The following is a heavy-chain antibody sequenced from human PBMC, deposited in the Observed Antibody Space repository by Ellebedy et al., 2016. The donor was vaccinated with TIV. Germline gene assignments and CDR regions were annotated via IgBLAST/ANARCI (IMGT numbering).Heavy chain of an antibody. CDR3: ARGPYDGTGYYYPY. V-gene: IGHV4-4*07. J-gene: IGHJ4*02. CDR2: IYTSGDT. D-gene: IGHD3-22*01. Sequence: SETLSLXCTVSGDSISSYYWSWIRQPAGKGLEWIGRIYTSGDTKYNPSLKSRVTMSVDTSKNQFSLKLSSVTAADTAVYYCARGPYDGTGYYYPYWGQGTLVTVSS. CDR1: GDSISSYY.